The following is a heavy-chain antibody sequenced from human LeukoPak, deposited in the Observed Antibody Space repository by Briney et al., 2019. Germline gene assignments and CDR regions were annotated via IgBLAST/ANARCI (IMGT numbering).Heavy chain of an antibody. CDR1: GGSISTYY. J-gene: IGHJ4*02. CDR3: VRRYNSGPYYFDY. CDR2: VYYSGIT. D-gene: IGHD5-18*01. V-gene: IGHV4-59*01. Sequence: PSETLSLTCAVSGGSISTYYWSWIRQPPGKGLEWIGFVYYSGITSYNPSLKGRVTISVDTSKNHFPLKLTSVTAADTAVYYCVRRYNSGPYYFDYWGQGTLVTVSS.